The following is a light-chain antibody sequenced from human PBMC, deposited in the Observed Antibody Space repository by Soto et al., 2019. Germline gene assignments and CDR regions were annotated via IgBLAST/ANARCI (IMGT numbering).Light chain of an antibody. V-gene: IGLV2-8*01. J-gene: IGLJ1*01. CDR2: EVA. CDR3: KSYAGSNTYV. Sequence: QSVLTQPPSASGSPGQSVTIAFTGTKSDIGVYDFVSWYQHHPGKAPRLIIYEVAQRPSGVPDRFSGSKSGNTASLTVSGLQAADEADYFCKSYAGSNTYVFGSGTKVTVL. CDR1: KSDIGVYDF.